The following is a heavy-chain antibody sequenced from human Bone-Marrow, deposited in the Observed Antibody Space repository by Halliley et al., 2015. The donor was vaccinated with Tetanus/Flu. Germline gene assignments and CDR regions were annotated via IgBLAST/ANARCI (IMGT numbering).Heavy chain of an antibody. CDR3: AGVLGGSCWDFDG. CDR2: IYYLGST. D-gene: IGHD3-3*01. Sequence: LRLSCTVSGGSISSGGHYWSWNRQHPGQGLEWIGHIYYLGSTYYTPPLKSRVTMSDDTSKNQFSLQLTSVTAADTAVYFLAGVLGGSCWDFDGWGRGGLVLLSS. J-gene: IGHJ2*01. CDR1: GGSISSGGHY. V-gene: IGHV4-31*02.